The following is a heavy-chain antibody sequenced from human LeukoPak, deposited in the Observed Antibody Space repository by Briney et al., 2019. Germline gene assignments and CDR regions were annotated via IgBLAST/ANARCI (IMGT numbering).Heavy chain of an antibody. CDR2: ISGSGGST. CDR1: GFTFSSYD. Sequence: AGGSLRLSCAASGFTFSSYDMSWVRQAPGKGLEWVSAISGSGGSTYYADSVKGRFTISRDNSKNTLYLQMNSLRAEDTAVYYCAKDRRYSSSLYYFAYWGQRWLLTVSS. CDR3: AKDRRYSSSLYYFAY. V-gene: IGHV3-23*01. D-gene: IGHD6-13*01. J-gene: IGHJ4*02.